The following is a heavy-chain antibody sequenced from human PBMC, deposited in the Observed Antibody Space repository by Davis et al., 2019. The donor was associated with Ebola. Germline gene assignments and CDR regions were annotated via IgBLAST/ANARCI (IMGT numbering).Heavy chain of an antibody. CDR2: IRSRNNGDAT. CDR3: SRVAPYSMVV. J-gene: IGHJ6*02. Sequence: GESLKISCAASGFLLSGSTLHWVRQASGKGLAWVGRIRSRNNGDATSYGPSVEGRFTISRDDAKNKAYLQMNSLKTEDTAVYYCSRVAPYSMVVWGQGTTVTVSS. CDR1: GFLLSGST. V-gene: IGHV3-73*01. D-gene: IGHD2-21*01.